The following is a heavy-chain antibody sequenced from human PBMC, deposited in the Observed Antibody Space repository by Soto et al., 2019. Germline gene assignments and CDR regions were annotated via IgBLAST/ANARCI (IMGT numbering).Heavy chain of an antibody. CDR3: ARDRTYDYDISGYPKPFDP. D-gene: IGHD3-22*01. CDR2: TYYRSTWYY. J-gene: IGHJ5*02. V-gene: IGHV6-1*01. CDR1: GDSVSSNNAA. Sequence: QVQLQQSGPGLVKPSQTLSLTCAISGDSVSSNNAAWNWIRHSPSRGLEWLGRTYYRSTWYYNYALSVKSRITINPDTSKNPFSLPLDSVTSEDTAVYSCARDRTYDYDISGYPKPFDPWGQGTLVSVSS.